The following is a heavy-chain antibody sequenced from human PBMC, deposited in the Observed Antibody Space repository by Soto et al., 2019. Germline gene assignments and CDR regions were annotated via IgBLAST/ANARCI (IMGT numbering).Heavy chain of an antibody. CDR3: GRDRVPRPGGLYYGMDV. V-gene: IGHV1-18*01. J-gene: IGHJ6*02. CDR2: ISAYNGNT. D-gene: IGHD2-2*01. Sequence: QVQLVQSGAEVKKPGASVKVSCKASGYTFTSYGISWVRQAPGQGLEWMGWISAYNGNTNYAQKLQGRVTMTTDTSTRTAYMEQRSLRSDDTAVYYYGRDRVPRPGGLYYGMDVWGQGTTVTVSS. CDR1: GYTFTSYG.